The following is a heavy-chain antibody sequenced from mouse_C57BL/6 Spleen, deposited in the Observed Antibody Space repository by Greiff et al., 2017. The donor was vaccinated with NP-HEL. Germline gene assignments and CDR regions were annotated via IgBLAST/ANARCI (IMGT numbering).Heavy chain of an antibody. Sequence: EVKVVESGGGLVKPGGSLKLSCAASGFTFSDYGMHWVRQAPEKGLEWVAYISSGSSTIYYADTVKGRFTISRDNAKNTLFLQVTSLTTEDTAVYYGASPGTTVVATDCAMDYWGKGTSVTVSS. CDR3: ASPGTTVVATDCAMDY. J-gene: IGHJ4*01. CDR1: GFTFSDYG. D-gene: IGHD1-1*01. V-gene: IGHV5-17*01. CDR2: ISSGSSTI.